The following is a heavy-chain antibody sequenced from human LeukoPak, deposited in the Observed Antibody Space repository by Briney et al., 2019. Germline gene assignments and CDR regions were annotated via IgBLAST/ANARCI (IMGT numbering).Heavy chain of an antibody. CDR1: GDSINTYY. J-gene: IGHJ4*02. CDR3: AREVAVALDY. D-gene: IGHD6-19*01. V-gene: IGHV4-59*12. Sequence: SETLSLTCTVSGDSINTYYWNWIRQPPGKGLEWIGSIYYSGSTYYNPSLKSRVTISVDTSKNQFSLKLSSVTAADTAVYYCAREVAVALDYWGQGTLVTVSS. CDR2: IYYSGST.